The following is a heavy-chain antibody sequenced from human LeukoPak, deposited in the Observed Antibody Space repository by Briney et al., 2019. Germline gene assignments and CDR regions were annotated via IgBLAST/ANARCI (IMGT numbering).Heavy chain of an antibody. J-gene: IGHJ4*02. D-gene: IGHD2-21*02. Sequence: GGSLRLSCAASGFTFSSYAMHWVRQAPGKGLEWVAVISYDGSNKYYADSVKGRFTISRDNSKNTLYLQMNSLRAEDTAVYYCARDLLRHIAAAGTGIVVVTAVAYWGQGTLVTVSS. CDR1: GFTFSSYA. CDR2: ISYDGSNK. CDR3: ARDLLRHIAAAGTGIVVVTAVAY. V-gene: IGHV3-30*01.